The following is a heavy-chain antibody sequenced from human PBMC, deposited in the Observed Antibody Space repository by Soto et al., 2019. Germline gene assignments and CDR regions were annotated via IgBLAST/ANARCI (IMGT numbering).Heavy chain of an antibody. J-gene: IGHJ3*02. V-gene: IGHV3-21*01. CDR3: ARDLGYYDSSGRRSAFDI. CDR2: ISSSSSYI. D-gene: IGHD3-22*01. CDR1: GFTFSSYS. Sequence: GGSLRLSCAASGFTFSSYSMNWVRQAPGKGLEWVSSISSSSSYIYYADSVKGRFTISRDNAKNSLYLQMSSLRAEDTAVYYRARDLGYYDSSGRRSAFDIWGQGTMVTVSS.